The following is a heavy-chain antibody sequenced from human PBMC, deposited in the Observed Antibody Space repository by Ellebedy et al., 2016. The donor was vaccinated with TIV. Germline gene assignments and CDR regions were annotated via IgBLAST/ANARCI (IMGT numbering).Heavy chain of an antibody. J-gene: IGHJ5*02. CDR1: GGSISSGGYS. CDR3: ASSLGYCSSTSCPPSGWFDP. CDR2: IYHSGST. D-gene: IGHD2-2*01. V-gene: IGHV4-30-2*01. Sequence: SETLSLXCAVSGGSISSGGYSWSWIRQPPGKGLEWIGYIYHSGSTYYNPSLKSRVTISVDRSKNQFSLKLSSVTAADTAVYYCASSLGYCSSTSCPPSGWFDPWGQGTLVTVSS.